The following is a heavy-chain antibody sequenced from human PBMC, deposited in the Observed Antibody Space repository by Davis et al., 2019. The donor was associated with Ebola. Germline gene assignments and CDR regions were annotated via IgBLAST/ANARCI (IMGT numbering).Heavy chain of an antibody. V-gene: IGHV3-11*04. Sequence: GESLKISCAASGFTFSDYYMTWVRQAPGKGLEWVSYISNSGTTRYYADSVKCRFTISRDNAKNSVYLQMNSLRDEDTAVYYCAKLELRGYWGQGTLVTVSS. CDR1: GFTFSDYY. D-gene: IGHD1-7*01. J-gene: IGHJ4*02. CDR3: AKLELRGY. CDR2: ISNSGTTR.